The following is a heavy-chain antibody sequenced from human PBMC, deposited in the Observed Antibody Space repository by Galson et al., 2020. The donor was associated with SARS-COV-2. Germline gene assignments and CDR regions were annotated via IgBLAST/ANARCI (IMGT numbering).Heavy chain of an antibody. D-gene: IGHD1-7*01. CDR3: APGFALLGWNYPLPD. V-gene: IGHV1-24*01. CDR1: GYTLTELS. Sequence: ASVKVSCKVSGYTLTELSMHWVRQAPGKGLEWMGGFDPEDGETIYAQKFQGRVTMTEDKSTDTAYMVLSSLRSEDTAVYYCAPGFALLGWNYPLPDWGQGTLVTVSS. J-gene: IGHJ4*02. CDR2: FDPEDGET.